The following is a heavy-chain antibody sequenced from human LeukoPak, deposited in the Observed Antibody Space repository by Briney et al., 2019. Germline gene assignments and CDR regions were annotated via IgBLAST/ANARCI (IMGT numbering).Heavy chain of an antibody. Sequence: SETQSLTCAVYGGSFSGYYWSWIRQPPGKGLEWIGEINHSGSTNYNPSLKSRVTISVDTSKNQFSLKLSSVTAADTAVYYCATHRDYFDYWGQGTLVTVSS. CDR1: GGSFSGYY. D-gene: IGHD1-14*01. V-gene: IGHV4-34*01. J-gene: IGHJ4*02. CDR3: ATHRDYFDY. CDR2: INHSGST.